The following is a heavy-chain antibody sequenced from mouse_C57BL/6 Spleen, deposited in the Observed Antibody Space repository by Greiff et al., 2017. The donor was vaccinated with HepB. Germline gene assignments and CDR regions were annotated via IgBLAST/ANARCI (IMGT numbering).Heavy chain of an antibody. CDR1: GYTFTSYW. CDR2: IDPSDSYT. J-gene: IGHJ1*03. V-gene: IGHV1-59*01. CDR3: ARPTTVVARSFDV. D-gene: IGHD1-1*01. Sequence: VQLQQSGAELVRPGTSVKLSCKASGYTFTSYWMHWVKQRPGQGLEWIGVIDPSDSYTNYNQKFKGKATLTVDTSSSTAYMQLSSLTSEDSAVYYCARPTTVVARSFDVWGTGTTVTVSS.